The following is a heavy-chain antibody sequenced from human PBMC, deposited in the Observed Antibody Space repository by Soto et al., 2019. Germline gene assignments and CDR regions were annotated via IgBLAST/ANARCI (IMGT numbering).Heavy chain of an antibody. CDR2: INAGNGNT. Sequence: ASVKVSCKASGYTFTSYAMHWVRQAPGQRLEWMGWINAGNGNTKYSQKFQGRVTITRDTSASTAYMELSSLRSEDTAVYYCARVHLLAAAGTFDYWGQGTLVTVSS. CDR1: GYTFTSYA. J-gene: IGHJ4*02. V-gene: IGHV1-3*01. CDR3: ARVHLLAAAGTFDY. D-gene: IGHD6-13*01.